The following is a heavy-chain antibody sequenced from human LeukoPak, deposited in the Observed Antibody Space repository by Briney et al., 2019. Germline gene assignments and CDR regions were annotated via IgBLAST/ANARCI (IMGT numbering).Heavy chain of an antibody. CDR3: ARSSGWSVRAFDI. D-gene: IGHD6-19*01. Sequence: SETLSLTCAVYGGSFSGYYWSWIRQPPGKGLEWIGEINHSGSTNYNPSLKSRVTISVDTSKNQFSLKLSSVTAADTAVYYCARSSGWSVRAFDIWGQGTMVTVSS. CDR2: INHSGST. V-gene: IGHV4-34*01. J-gene: IGHJ3*02. CDR1: GGSFSGYY.